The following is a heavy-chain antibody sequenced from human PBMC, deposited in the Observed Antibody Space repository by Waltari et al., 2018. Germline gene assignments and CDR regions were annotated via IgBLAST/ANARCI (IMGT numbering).Heavy chain of an antibody. V-gene: IGHV3-23*01. Sequence: EVQLLESGGGLVQPGGSLRLSCAASGFTFSSYAMSWVSQAPGNGWEWVSAISGRGCSTYHADSVKGRFTISRDNSKNTLYLQMNSLRAEETAVYYCANGGLVGYSFDYWGQGTLVTVSS. J-gene: IGHJ4*02. D-gene: IGHD6-6*01. CDR2: ISGRGCST. CDR3: ANGGLVGYSFDY. CDR1: GFTFSSYA.